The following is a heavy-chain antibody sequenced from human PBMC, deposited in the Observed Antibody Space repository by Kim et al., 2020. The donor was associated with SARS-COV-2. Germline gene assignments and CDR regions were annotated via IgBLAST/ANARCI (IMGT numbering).Heavy chain of an antibody. J-gene: IGHJ4*02. CDR1: GGTFSSYA. CDR2: IIPIFGTA. V-gene: IGHV1-69*13. Sequence: SVKVSCKASGGTFSSYAISWVRQAPGQGLEWMGGIIPIFGTANYAQKFQGRVTITADESTSTAYMELSSLRSEDTAVYYCARGGYSYGTHPPVIDYWGQGTLVTVSS. D-gene: IGHD5-18*01. CDR3: ARGGYSYGTHPPVIDY.